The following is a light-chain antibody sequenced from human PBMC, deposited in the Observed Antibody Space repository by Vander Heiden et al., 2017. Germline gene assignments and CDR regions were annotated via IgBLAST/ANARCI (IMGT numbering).Light chain of an antibody. CDR2: QDS. CDR1: KLGDKY. V-gene: IGLV3-1*01. J-gene: IGLJ3*02. CDR3: QAWDSSTAGGV. Sequence: SYELTQPPSVSVSPGQTASITCSGDKLGDKYACWYQQKPGQSPVLVIYQDSKRPSGSPERFSGSNSGNTATLTISGTQAMDEADYYCQAWDSSTAGGVFGGGTKLTVL.